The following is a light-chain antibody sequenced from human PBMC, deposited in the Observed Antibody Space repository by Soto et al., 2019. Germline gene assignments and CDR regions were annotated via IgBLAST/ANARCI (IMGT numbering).Light chain of an antibody. CDR1: SGYSNYK. V-gene: IGLV9-49*01. CDR2: VGTGGIVG. J-gene: IGLJ1*01. CDR3: GADHGGGSNFVYV. Sequence: QLVLTQPPSASASLGASVTLTCTLSSGYSNYKVDWYQQRPGKGPRFVMRVGTGGIVGSKGDGIPDRFSVLGSGLNRYLTIKKIQEEDESDYHCGADHGGGSNFVYVFGTGTKLTVL.